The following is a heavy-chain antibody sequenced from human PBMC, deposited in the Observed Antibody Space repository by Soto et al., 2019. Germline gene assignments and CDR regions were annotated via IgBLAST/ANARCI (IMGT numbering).Heavy chain of an antibody. J-gene: IGHJ4*02. CDR1: GYTFTSYD. Sequence: ASVKVSCKASGYTFTSYDINWVRQATGQGLEWMGWMNPNSGNTGYAQKFQGRVTMTMNTSISTAYMELSSLRSEDTAVYYCARGRGYYYDSSGYYYFDYWGQGTLVTVSS. D-gene: IGHD3-22*01. V-gene: IGHV1-8*01. CDR3: ARGRGYYYDSSGYYYFDY. CDR2: MNPNSGNT.